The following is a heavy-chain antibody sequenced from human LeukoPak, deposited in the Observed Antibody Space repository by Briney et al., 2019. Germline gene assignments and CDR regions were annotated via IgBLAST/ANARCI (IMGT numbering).Heavy chain of an antibody. CDR1: GYSFTNYW. J-gene: IGHJ6*02. CDR2: IYPGDSDT. CDR3: ARHWPDTAYYYGMDV. D-gene: IGHD3-10*01. Sequence: GESLKISCKGSGYSFTNYWIGWVRQMPGKGLEWMGIIYPGDSDTRYSPSFQGQVTISADKSITTAYLQWSSLKASDTATYYCARHWPDTAYYYGMDVWGQGTTVTVSS. V-gene: IGHV5-51*01.